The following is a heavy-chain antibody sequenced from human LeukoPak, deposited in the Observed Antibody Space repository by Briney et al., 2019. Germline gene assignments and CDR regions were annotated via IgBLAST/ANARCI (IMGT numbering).Heavy chain of an antibody. D-gene: IGHD3-22*01. J-gene: IGHJ4*02. CDR3: ARDLSGSGYLNTFDY. CDR2: ISASGAST. CDR1: GFTFRNYA. V-gene: IGHV3-23*01. Sequence: PGGSLRLSCAASGFTFRNYAMSWVRQAPGKGLEWVSTISASGASTGYADSVKGRFTISRDNSKNTLHLQMNSLRAEDTAVYYCARDLSGSGYLNTFDYWGQGTLVTVSS.